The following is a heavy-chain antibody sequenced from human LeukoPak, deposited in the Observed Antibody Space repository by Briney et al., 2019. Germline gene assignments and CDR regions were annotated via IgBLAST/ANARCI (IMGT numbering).Heavy chain of an antibody. CDR1: GFTFSSYG. CDR3: ARGNRNQFDY. D-gene: IGHD4-11*01. V-gene: IGHV3-20*04. CDR2: INWNGGST. Sequence: GGSLRLSCAASGFTFSSYGMSWVRQAPGKGLEWVSGINWNGGSTGYVDSVKGRFTISRDNAKNSLYLQMNSLRAEDTALYYCARGNRNQFDYWGQGTLVTVSS. J-gene: IGHJ4*02.